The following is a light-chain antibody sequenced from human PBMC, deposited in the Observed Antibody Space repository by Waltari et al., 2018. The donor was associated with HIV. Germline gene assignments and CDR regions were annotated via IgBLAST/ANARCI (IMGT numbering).Light chain of an antibody. Sequence: QSVLTQPPSASGTPGQRVTISCSGRNSNIGSNTVNWYQQVPGTSPKLLIYGNNQRPSGVPDRCSGSKSGTSATLAISGLRPEDEADYYCAAWDDSRNGDVIFGGGTTLTVL. J-gene: IGLJ2*01. V-gene: IGLV1-44*01. CDR2: GNN. CDR3: AAWDDSRNGDVI. CDR1: NSNIGSNT.